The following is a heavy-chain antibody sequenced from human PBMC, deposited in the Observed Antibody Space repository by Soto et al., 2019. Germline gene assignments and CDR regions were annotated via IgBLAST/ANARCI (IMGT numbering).Heavy chain of an antibody. D-gene: IGHD3-10*01. J-gene: IGHJ4*02. V-gene: IGHV3-48*02. CDR3: ARASVGSGPPPNY. CDR2: ISSSSTI. CDR1: GFTFSSYS. Sequence: EVQLVESGGGLVQPGGSLRLSCAASGFTFSSYSMNWVRQAPGKGLEWVSYISSSSTIYYADSVKGRFTISRDNAKNSLYLQMNSLRDEDTAVYYCARASVGSGPPPNYWGQGTLVTVSS.